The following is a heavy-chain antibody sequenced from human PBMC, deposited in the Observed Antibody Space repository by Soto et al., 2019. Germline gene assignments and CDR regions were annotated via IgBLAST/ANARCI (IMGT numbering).Heavy chain of an antibody. CDR3: ARGSSGSYYVDY. D-gene: IGHD1-26*01. CDR1: GYSISSGYY. CDR2: IYHSGST. V-gene: IGHV4-38-2*01. J-gene: IGHJ4*02. Sequence: SETLSLTCAVSGYSISSGYYWGWIRQPPGKGLEWIGSIYHSGSTYYNPSLKSRVTISVDTSKNQFSLKLSSVTAADTAVYYCARGSSGSYYVDYWGQGTLVTVSS.